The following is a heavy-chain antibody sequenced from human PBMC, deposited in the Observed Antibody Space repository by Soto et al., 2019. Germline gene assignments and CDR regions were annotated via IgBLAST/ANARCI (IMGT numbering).Heavy chain of an antibody. Sequence: EVQLVETGGGLIQPGGSLRLSCAASGFTVSSHYMIWVRQAPGKGLEWVTLIYRGGITYYADSVKGRFSVSRDNSKNTLYLQMNSLRTEDTAVYYCARDWGSSPDAFDIWGHGTLVTVSS. CDR3: ARDWGSSPDAFDI. CDR1: GFTVSSHY. D-gene: IGHD6-13*01. V-gene: IGHV3-53*02. CDR2: IYRGGIT. J-gene: IGHJ3*02.